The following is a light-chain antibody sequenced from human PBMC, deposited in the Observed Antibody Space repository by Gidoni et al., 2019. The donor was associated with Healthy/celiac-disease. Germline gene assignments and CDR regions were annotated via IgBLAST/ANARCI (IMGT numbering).Light chain of an antibody. CDR3: QQYGSSPRT. V-gene: IGKV3-20*01. Sequence: LSLSPGERATLSCRASQSVSSSYLAWYQQKPGQAHRLIIYGASSRATGIPDRFSGSGSGTDFTLTISRLEPEDVAVYYCQQYGSSPRTFGQGTKVEIK. CDR2: GAS. J-gene: IGKJ1*01. CDR1: QSVSSSY.